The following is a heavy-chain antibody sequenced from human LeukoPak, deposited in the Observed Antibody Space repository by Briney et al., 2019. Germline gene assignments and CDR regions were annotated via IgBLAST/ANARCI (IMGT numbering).Heavy chain of an antibody. V-gene: IGHV1-69*13. CDR3: ARGGDGYNFPGSFDY. D-gene: IGHD5-24*01. CDR2: IIPIFGTA. Sequence: ASVKVSCKASGGTFSSYAISWVRQAPGQGLEWMGGIIPIFGTANYAQKFQGRVTITADESTSTAYMELSSLRSEDTAVYYCARGGDGYNFPGSFDYWGQGTLVTVSS. CDR1: GGTFSSYA. J-gene: IGHJ4*02.